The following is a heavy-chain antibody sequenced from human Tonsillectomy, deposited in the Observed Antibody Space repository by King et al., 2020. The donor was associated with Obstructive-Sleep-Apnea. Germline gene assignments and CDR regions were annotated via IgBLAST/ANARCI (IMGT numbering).Heavy chain of an antibody. D-gene: IGHD6-19*01. CDR1: GFAFIDYA. V-gene: IGHV3-30*18. J-gene: IGHJ4*02. Sequence: VQLVESGGGVVQPGRSLRLSCAASGFAFIDYAMHWVRQAPGKGLEWVAVISYDGSYKYYADSVKGRFTISRDNSKNTLYLHMSSLRPEDTAGYYCAKNTEGIAVAGELDYWGQGTLVTVSS. CDR2: ISYDGSYK. CDR3: AKNTEGIAVAGELDY.